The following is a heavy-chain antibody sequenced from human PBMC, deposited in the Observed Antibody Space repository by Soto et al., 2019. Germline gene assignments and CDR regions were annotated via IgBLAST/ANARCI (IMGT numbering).Heavy chain of an antibody. D-gene: IGHD3-16*01. CDR1: GFTFSDYY. Sequence: QVHLVESGGGLVKPGGSLRLSCTASGFTFSDYYMSWIRQAPGKGLEWISYISSTSSYTNYADSVKGRFTISRDNAENSLYLQMNSLRDEDTAVYYCVRDLGWSPLWGYWGQGTLVTVSS. CDR3: VRDLGWSPLWGY. V-gene: IGHV3-11*05. CDR2: ISSTSSYT. J-gene: IGHJ4*02.